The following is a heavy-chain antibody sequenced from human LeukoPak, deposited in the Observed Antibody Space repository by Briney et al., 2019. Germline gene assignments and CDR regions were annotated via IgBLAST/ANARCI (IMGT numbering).Heavy chain of an antibody. CDR2: ISSNGGYI. CDR3: ARDIIFGRGPPV. V-gene: IGHV3-21*01. CDR1: KITFSSYT. Sequence: GSLRFSCAASKITFSSYTINWVRQAPGKGLEWVSSISSNGGYIYYADSVEGRFTISRDDAQSSVHLLMNSLRTEDTAVYYCARDIIFGRGPPVWGQGTTVTVSS. J-gene: IGHJ6*02. D-gene: IGHD3/OR15-3a*01.